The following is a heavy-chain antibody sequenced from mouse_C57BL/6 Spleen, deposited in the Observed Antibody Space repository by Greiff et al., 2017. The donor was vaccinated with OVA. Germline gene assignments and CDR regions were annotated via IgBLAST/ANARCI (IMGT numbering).Heavy chain of an antibody. CDR2: ISSGSSTI. V-gene: IGHV5-17*01. CDR1: GFTFSDYG. D-gene: IGHD1-1*01. Sequence: EVKLMESGGGLVKPGGSLKLSCAASGFTFSDYGMHWVRQAPEKGLEWVAYISSGSSTIYYADTVKGRFTISRDNAKNTLYLQMTSLRSEDTAMYYCARPFITSYAMDYWGQGTSVTVSS. J-gene: IGHJ4*01. CDR3: ARPFITSYAMDY.